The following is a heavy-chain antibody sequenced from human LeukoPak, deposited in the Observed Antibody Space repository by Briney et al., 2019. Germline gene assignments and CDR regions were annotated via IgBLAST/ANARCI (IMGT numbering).Heavy chain of an antibody. Sequence: ASVKVSCKASGYTFTGYYMHWVREAPGQGLEWMGWINPNSGGTNYAQKFQGWVTMTRDTSISTAYMELSRLRSDDTAVYYCARGEGYGGIYGMDVWGQGTMVTVSS. CDR1: GYTFTGYY. J-gene: IGHJ6*02. D-gene: IGHD4-23*01. CDR3: ARGEGYGGIYGMDV. CDR2: INPNSGGT. V-gene: IGHV1-2*04.